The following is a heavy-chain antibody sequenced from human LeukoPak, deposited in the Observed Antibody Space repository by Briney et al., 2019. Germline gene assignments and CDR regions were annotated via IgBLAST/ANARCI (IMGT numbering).Heavy chain of an antibody. V-gene: IGHV1-69*04. CDR2: IIPILGIT. J-gene: IGHJ4*02. CDR1: GGTFSSYA. D-gene: IGHD6-13*01. Sequence: SVKVSCKASGGTFSSYAISWVRQPPGQGLEWMGRIIPILGITNYAQKFQGRVTITADKSTSTAYMELSSLGSEDTAVYYGATMGVAAAGSFDYWGQGTLVTVSS. CDR3: ATMGVAAAGSFDY.